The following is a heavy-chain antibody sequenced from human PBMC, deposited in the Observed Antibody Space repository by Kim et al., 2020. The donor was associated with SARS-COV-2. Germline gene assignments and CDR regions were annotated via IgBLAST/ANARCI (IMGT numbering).Heavy chain of an antibody. CDR1: GFRFSDYA. D-gene: IGHD1-7*01. J-gene: IGHJ4*02. CDR2: VTGDGNWI. CDR3: AKDLVSGTGLFDS. Sequence: GGSLRLSCAASGFRFSDYAMSWVRQAPGKGPEWVSVVTGDGNWISYMGSVKGRFTISRDNSKNTLYLQMNSLRADDTAIYYCAKDLVSGTGLFDSWGLGT. V-gene: IGHV3-23*01.